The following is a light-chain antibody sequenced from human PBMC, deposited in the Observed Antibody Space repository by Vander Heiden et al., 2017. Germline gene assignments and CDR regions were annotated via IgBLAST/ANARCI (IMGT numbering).Light chain of an antibody. CDR2: EVS. CDR1: SSDVGGNNY. CDR3: SSYAGSNKFV. Sequence: QSALTQPPSASGSPGQSVTISCTGTSSDVGGNNYVSWYQQHPGKAPKLMIYEVSKRPSGVPDRFSGSKSGNTASLTVSGLQAEDEADYYCSSYAGSNKFVCGGGTKLNV. V-gene: IGLV2-8*01. J-gene: IGLJ2*01.